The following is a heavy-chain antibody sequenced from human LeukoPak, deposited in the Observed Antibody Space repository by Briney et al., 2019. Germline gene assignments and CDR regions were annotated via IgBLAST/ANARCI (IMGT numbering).Heavy chain of an antibody. Sequence: GGSLRLSCAASGFTFSSYWMHWVRQAPAKGLVWVSRINSDGSSTSYADSVKGRFTISRDNSQNTVYLQMNSLRAEDTALYYCAKNSRALAGSHFDYWGQGTLVTVSS. CDR2: INSDGSST. D-gene: IGHD6-19*01. V-gene: IGHV3-74*01. CDR3: AKNSRALAGSHFDY. J-gene: IGHJ4*02. CDR1: GFTFSSYW.